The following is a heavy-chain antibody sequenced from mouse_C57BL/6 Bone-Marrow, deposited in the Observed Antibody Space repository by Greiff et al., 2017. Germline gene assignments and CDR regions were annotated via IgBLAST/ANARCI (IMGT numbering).Heavy chain of an antibody. CDR1: GFTFSDYG. CDR2: ISNLAYSI. J-gene: IGHJ4*01. CDR3: ARHYYGSSYEDYAMDY. V-gene: IGHV5-15*04. Sequence: EVKLVESGGGLVQPGGSLKLSCAASGFTFSDYGLAWVRQAPRKGPEWVAFISNLAYSIYYADTVTGRFTISRENAKNTLYLEMSRLRSEDTAMYYCARHYYGSSYEDYAMDYWGQGTSVTVSS. D-gene: IGHD1-1*01.